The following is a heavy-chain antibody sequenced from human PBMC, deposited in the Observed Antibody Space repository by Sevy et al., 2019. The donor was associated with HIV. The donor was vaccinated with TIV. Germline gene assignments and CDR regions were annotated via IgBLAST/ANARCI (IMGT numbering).Heavy chain of an antibody. CDR1: GFTFSSYW. V-gene: IGHV3-7*01. J-gene: IGHJ4*02. Sequence: GGSLRLSCAASGFTFSSYWMSWVRQAPGKGLEWVANIKQDGSEKYYVDSVKGRFTISRDNAKNSLYLQMNSLRADDTAVYYCARGPRLYYYDSGAYYGYWGQGTLVTVSS. CDR2: IKQDGSEK. CDR3: ARGPRLYYYDSGAYYGY. D-gene: IGHD3-22*01.